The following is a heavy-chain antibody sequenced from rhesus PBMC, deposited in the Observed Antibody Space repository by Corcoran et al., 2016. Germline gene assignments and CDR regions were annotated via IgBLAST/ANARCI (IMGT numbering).Heavy chain of an antibody. CDR3: ARRLATVTLSYFDY. J-gene: IGHJ4*01. Sequence: QVQLQESGPGLVKPSETLSLTCAVSGGSLSSNYWSWIRQAPGKGLEWIGRSYGSGGSTDYNPSLKSRVTISTDTSKNQFSLKLSSVTAADTAVYYCARRLATVTLSYFDYWGQGVLVTVSS. V-gene: IGHV4-160*01. CDR1: GGSLSSNY. CDR2: SYGSGGST. D-gene: IGHD5-36*02.